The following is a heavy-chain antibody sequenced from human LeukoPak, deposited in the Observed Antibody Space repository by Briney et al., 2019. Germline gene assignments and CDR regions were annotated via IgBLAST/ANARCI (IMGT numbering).Heavy chain of an antibody. V-gene: IGHV4-39*02. D-gene: IGHD2-15*01. Sequence: SETLSLTCTVSGGSISSSSYYWGWIRQPPGKGLEWIGSIYYSGSTYYNPSLKSRVTISVDTSKNQFSLKLSSVTAADTAVYYCARDPTHCSGGSCPDWGQGTLVTVSS. CDR1: GGSISSSSYY. CDR2: IYYSGST. CDR3: ARDPTHCSGGSCPD. J-gene: IGHJ4*02.